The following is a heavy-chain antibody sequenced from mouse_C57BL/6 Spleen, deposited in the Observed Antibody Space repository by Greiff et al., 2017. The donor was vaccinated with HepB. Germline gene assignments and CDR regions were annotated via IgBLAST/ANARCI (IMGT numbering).Heavy chain of an antibody. CDR1: GFTFSDYG. CDR2: ISSGSSTI. V-gene: IGHV5-17*01. J-gene: IGHJ4*01. CDR3: ARRTGTLYAMDY. D-gene: IGHD4-1*01. Sequence: EVKVEESGGGLVKPGGSLKLSCAASGFTFSDYGMHWVRQAPEKGLEWVAYISSGSSTIYYADTVKGRFTISRDNAKNTLFLQMTSLRSEDTAMYYCARRTGTLYAMDYWGQGTSVTVSS.